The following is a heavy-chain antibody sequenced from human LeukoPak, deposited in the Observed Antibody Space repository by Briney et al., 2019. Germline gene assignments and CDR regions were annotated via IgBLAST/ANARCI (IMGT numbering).Heavy chain of an antibody. V-gene: IGHV4-39*07. J-gene: IGHJ4*02. CDR3: ARRGQGGYSSGWYSGVLVPYYFDY. D-gene: IGHD6-19*01. CDR2: INHSGST. Sequence: SETLSLTCTVSGGSISSSSYYWSWIRQPPGKGLEWIGEINHSGSTNYNPSLKSRVTISVDTPKNQFSLKLSSVTAADTAVYYCARRGQGGYSSGWYSGVLVPYYFDYWGQGTLVTVSS. CDR1: GGSISSSSYY.